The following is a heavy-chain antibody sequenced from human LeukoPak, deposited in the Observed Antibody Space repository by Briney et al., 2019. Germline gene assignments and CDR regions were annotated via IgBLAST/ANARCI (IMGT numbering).Heavy chain of an antibody. J-gene: IGHJ4*02. CDR1: GGSISYNY. V-gene: IGHV4-4*07. CDR3: ARDSGSGHFDY. Sequence: SDTLSLTCSVSGGSISYNYWSWIRQPAGKGLEWIGRLSSGGSTNYSPSLKSRLTISVDRSKSHFSLKLTSVTAADTAVYYCARDSGSGHFDYWGQGTLVTVSS. D-gene: IGHD1-14*01. CDR2: LSSGGST.